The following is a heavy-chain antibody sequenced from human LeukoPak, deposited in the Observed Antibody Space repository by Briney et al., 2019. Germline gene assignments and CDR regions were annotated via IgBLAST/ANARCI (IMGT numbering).Heavy chain of an antibody. V-gene: IGHV4-34*01. CDR2: LNHSGST. Sequence: SETLSLTCAVYVGSLSGYYWCWIRQPPGKGLWWIGELNHSGSTNHNPSLQSRVSLSVDASIKKFSRILRSVTAEHTAVYYCARGKGRAAAGPYHYWGQGTLVTVSS. J-gene: IGHJ4*02. CDR1: VGSLSGYY. D-gene: IGHD6-13*01. CDR3: ARGKGRAAAGPYHY.